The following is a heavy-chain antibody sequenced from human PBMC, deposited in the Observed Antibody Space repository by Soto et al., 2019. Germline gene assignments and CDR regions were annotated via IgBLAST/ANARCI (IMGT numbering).Heavy chain of an antibody. CDR2: ISSSSSYI. V-gene: IGHV3-21*01. Sequence: EVQLVESGGGLVKPGGSLRLSCAASGFTFSRYSMNWVRQSPGKGLEWVSSISSSSSYIYYADSVKGRFTISRDNAKNSLYLQMNSLRAEDTAVYYCARDLGVGSSGYWGQGTLVTVSS. CDR1: GFTFSRYS. D-gene: IGHD6-6*01. J-gene: IGHJ4*02. CDR3: ARDLGVGSSGY.